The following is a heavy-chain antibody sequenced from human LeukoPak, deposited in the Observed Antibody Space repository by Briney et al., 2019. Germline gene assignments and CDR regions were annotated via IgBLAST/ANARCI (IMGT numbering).Heavy chain of an antibody. CDR3: VKGINSGTYYYFDF. D-gene: IGHD1-26*01. J-gene: IGHJ4*02. Sequence: GGSLRLSCAASGFSFSSYAMNWVRQAPGKGLEWLSSIRGSGADTYYPDSVKGRFTISRDNSKYTLYLQMNSLRADDTAVYYCVKGINSGTYYYFDFWDQGTLVTVSS. CDR2: IRGSGADT. CDR1: GFSFSSYA. V-gene: IGHV3-23*01.